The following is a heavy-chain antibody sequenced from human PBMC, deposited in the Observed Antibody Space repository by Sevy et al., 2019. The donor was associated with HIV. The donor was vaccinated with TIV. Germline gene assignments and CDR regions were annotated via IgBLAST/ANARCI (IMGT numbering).Heavy chain of an antibody. D-gene: IGHD5-18*01. CDR3: ASEDTTMITDLDY. CDR2: INNGGST. V-gene: IGHV3-23*01. CDR1: GFTFSNYA. J-gene: IGHJ4*02. Sequence: GGSLRLSCGASGFTFSNYAMSWVRQAPGKGPEWVSGINNGGSTYYADSVTGRFTISRDNSKKMVFLQMNSLRAEDTAVYYCASEDTTMITDLDYWGQGALVTVSS.